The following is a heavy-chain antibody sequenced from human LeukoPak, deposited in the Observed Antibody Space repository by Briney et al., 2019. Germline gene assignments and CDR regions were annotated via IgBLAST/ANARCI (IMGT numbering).Heavy chain of an antibody. D-gene: IGHD7-27*01. Sequence: PGGSLRLSCAASGFTFSTSWMPWVRQAPGKGLVWVARINSDGSTTTHADSVKGRFTISRDNAKNTLYLQVNSLRAEDTAVYYCGRDDWGSLNYWGQGTLVTVSS. CDR2: INSDGSTT. CDR1: GFTFSTSW. V-gene: IGHV3-74*03. J-gene: IGHJ4*02. CDR3: GRDDWGSLNY.